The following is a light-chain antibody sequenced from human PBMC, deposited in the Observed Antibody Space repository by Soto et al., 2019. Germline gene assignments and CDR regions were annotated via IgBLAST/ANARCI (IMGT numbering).Light chain of an antibody. Sequence: DIHLTQSPSFLSASVGDRVTITCRPSQAVPNNMAWYQQKPGKPPKLLIYEESTLHSGVPSRFNGTKSGTQFTLTLDSLQPEDFASYFCQQVKTYPRTFGGGTKV. V-gene: IGKV1-9*01. CDR2: EES. CDR1: QAVPNN. J-gene: IGKJ4*01. CDR3: QQVKTYPRT.